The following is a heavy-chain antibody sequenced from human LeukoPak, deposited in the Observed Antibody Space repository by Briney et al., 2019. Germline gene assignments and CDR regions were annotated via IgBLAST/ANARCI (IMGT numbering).Heavy chain of an antibody. CDR3: VRDKRPYYLDY. J-gene: IGHJ4*02. V-gene: IGHV3-33*01. CDR2: IWSDGSNK. CDR1: GFIFSSYG. Sequence: GGSLRLSCAASGFIFSSYGMHWVRQAPGKGLEWVAVIWSDGSNKYYADSVKGRFTISRDTPKNTLYLQMNSLRAEDTAVYYCVRDKRPYYLDYWGQGTLLTVSS. D-gene: IGHD1-26*01.